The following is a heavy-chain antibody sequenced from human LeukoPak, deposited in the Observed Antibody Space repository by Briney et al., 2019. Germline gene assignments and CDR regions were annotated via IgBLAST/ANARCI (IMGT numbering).Heavy chain of an antibody. J-gene: IGHJ4*02. D-gene: IGHD3-10*01. CDR1: GYIFTNYW. V-gene: IGHV5-51*01. Sequence: GESLKISCQVSGYIFTNYWIGWVRQMPGKGLESMGIIYPADSDTTYSPSFQGQVTISADKSISTVYLQWSSLKASDTAMYYRARQSRDGSKTRGYYFDYWGPGTQVTVSS. CDR3: ARQSRDGSKTRGYYFDY. CDR2: IYPADSDT.